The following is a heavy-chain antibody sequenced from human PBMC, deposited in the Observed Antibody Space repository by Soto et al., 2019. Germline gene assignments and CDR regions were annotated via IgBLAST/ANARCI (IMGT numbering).Heavy chain of an antibody. CDR3: ASQTQSTLRFLEWLLYFDS. J-gene: IGHJ4*02. Sequence: QVQLVQSGAEVKKPGSSVKVSCKASGGTFSSYAISWVRQAPGQGLEWMGGIIPIFGTANYAQKFQGRVKINADESTSTTYMELSSRRSEDTDVNYSASQTQSTLRFLEWLLYFDSWGQGTLVTVSS. D-gene: IGHD3-3*01. CDR2: IIPIFGTA. CDR1: GGTFSSYA. V-gene: IGHV1-69*01.